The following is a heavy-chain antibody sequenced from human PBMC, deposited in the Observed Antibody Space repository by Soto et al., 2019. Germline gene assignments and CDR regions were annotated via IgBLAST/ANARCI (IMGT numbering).Heavy chain of an antibody. J-gene: IGHJ6*02. D-gene: IGHD2-2*02. CDR1: GFTFSSYG. Sequence: QVQLVESGGGVVQPGRSLRLSCAASGFTFSSYGMHWVRQAPGKGLEWVAVISYDGSNKYYADSVKGRFTTSRDNSKNTLYQQRNSLRAQDTAVYYCAKDQQGGTIVVVRAAKPNDGMDVWGQGTTVTVSS. CDR2: ISYDGSNK. CDR3: AKDQQGGTIVVVRAAKPNDGMDV. V-gene: IGHV3-30*18.